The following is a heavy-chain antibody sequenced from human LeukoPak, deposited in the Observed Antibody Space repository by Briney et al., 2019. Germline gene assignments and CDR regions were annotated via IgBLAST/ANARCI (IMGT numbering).Heavy chain of an antibody. CDR3: ARAPLGYCSGGSCYDLDY. D-gene: IGHD2-15*01. V-gene: IGHV3-21*01. J-gene: IGHJ4*02. CDR1: GFTFSSYS. Sequence: GGSLRLSCAASGFTFSSYSMNWVRQAPGKGLEWVSSISSSSSYIYYADTVKGRFTISRDNAKNSLYLQMNSLRAEDTAVYYCARAPLGYCSGGSCYDLDYWGQGTLVTVSS. CDR2: ISSSSSYI.